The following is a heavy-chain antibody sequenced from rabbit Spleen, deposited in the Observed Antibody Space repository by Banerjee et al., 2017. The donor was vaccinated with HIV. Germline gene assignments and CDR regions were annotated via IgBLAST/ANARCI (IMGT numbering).Heavy chain of an antibody. CDR1: GFSLSSSDY. V-gene: IGHV1S40*01. J-gene: IGHJ6*01. D-gene: IGHD7-1*01. Sequence: QSLEESGGDLVKPGASPTLTCTASGFSLSSSDYMCWVRQAPGKGLEWISCIAGSGSGFTYSATWAEGRFTCSKTSSTTVTLQMTSLTVADTATYFCARDTGTSFSTYGMDLWGPGTLVTVS. CDR3: ARDTGTSFSTYGMDL. CDR2: IAGSGSGFT.